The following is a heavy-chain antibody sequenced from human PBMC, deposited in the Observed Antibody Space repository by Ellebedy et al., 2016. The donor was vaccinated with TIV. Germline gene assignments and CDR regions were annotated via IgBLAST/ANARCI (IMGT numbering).Heavy chain of an antibody. J-gene: IGHJ6*02. CDR3: ARVSGDYYFVMDV. D-gene: IGHD1-26*01. CDR2: IYPTGST. CDR1: GGSNRSYY. Sequence: MPSETLSLTCTVSGGSNRSYYWSWIRQPVGKGLDWIGRIYPTGSTSYSPTIKSRITMSIDTSKNQFSLKMTSVTDADTAVYYCARVSGDYYFVMDVWGQGTTVTVSS. V-gene: IGHV4-4*07.